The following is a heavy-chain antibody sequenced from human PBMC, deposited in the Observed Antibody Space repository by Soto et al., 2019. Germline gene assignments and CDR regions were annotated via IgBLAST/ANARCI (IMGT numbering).Heavy chain of an antibody. CDR1: GYTFTSYG. Sequence: QVQLVQSGAEVKKPGASVKVSCKASGYTFTSYGISWVRQAPGQGLEWMGWISAYNGNTNYAQKLQGRVTMTPDTSTSTAYMELRSLRSDDTAVYYCARDGTYCSSTSCYPSPGNYYYYYGMDVWGQGTTVTVSS. CDR2: ISAYNGNT. V-gene: IGHV1-18*01. CDR3: ARDGTYCSSTSCYPSPGNYYYYYGMDV. J-gene: IGHJ6*02. D-gene: IGHD2-2*01.